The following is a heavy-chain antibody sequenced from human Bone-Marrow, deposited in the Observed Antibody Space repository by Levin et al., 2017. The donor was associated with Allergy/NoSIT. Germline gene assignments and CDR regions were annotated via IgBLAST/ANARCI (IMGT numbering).Heavy chain of an antibody. CDR3: AKDGHDYGLYYYYDYGMDV. D-gene: IGHD4-17*01. CDR1: GFTFSSYG. J-gene: IGHJ6*02. Sequence: GESLKISCAASGFTFSSYGMHWVRQAPGKGLEWVAVISYDGSNKYYADSVKGRFTISRDNSKNTLYLQMNSLRAEDTAVYYCAKDGHDYGLYYYYDYGMDVWGQGTTVTVSS. CDR2: ISYDGSNK. V-gene: IGHV3-30*18.